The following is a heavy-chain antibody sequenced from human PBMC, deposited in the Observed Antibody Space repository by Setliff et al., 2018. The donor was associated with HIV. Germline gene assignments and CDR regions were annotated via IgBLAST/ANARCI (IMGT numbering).Heavy chain of an antibody. CDR2: IIPFFATT. D-gene: IGHD3-10*01. CDR3: ARVLGDYGSGSTLDD. Sequence: GASVKVSCKASGGTLRRYEITWVRQAPGQGLEWMGGIIPFFATTNYAQKFLGRVTITADESTSTVYMELSSLKFEDTAVYYCARVLGDYGSGSTLDDWGQGTLVTVSS. J-gene: IGHJ4*02. CDR1: GGTLRRYE. V-gene: IGHV1-69*13.